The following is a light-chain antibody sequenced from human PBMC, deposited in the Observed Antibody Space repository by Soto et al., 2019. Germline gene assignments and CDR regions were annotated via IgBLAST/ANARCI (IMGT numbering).Light chain of an antibody. J-gene: IGKJ2*01. CDR3: QQYNNWPPRT. V-gene: IGKV3-15*01. Sequence: EIGMTQSPASLSVSPGETATLSCRASQSISNSLAWYQQKPGQAPSLLIYGASTSATGIPARFSGSGTGTEFTLTISSLQSEDSALYYFQQYNNWPPRTLGQGTKLEIK. CDR1: QSISNS. CDR2: GAS.